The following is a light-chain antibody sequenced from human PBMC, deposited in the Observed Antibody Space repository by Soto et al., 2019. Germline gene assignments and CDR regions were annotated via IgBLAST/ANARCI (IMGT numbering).Light chain of an antibody. CDR1: QSVSRSY. V-gene: IGKV3D-20*01. J-gene: IGKJ5*01. CDR2: DAS. Sequence: EIVLAQSPATLSLSPGDRATLSCGASQSVSRSYLAWYQQKPGLAPRLIIYDASTRATGIPDRFSGSGPGTDFTLTISRLEPEDFAVYYCQQSGSSPITFGQGTRLEIK. CDR3: QQSGSSPIT.